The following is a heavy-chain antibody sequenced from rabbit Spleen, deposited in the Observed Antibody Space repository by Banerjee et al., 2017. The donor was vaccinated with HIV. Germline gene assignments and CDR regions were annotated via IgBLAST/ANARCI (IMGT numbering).Heavy chain of an antibody. CDR2: INTYTGKP. Sequence: QEQLVESGGGLVKPEGSLTLACKASGFSFSDRDVMCWVRQAPGKGLQWIACINTYTGKPVYATWPKGRFTLSRTSSTTVTLQMTSLTAADTATYFCARDLASVVGWNFGWWGPGTLVTVS. J-gene: IGHJ4*01. CDR1: GFSFSDRDV. CDR3: ARDLASVVGWNFGW. D-gene: IGHD3-1*01. V-gene: IGHV1S45*01.